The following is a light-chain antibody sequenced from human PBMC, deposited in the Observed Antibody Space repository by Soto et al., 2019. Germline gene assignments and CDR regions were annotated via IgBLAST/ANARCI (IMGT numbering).Light chain of an antibody. V-gene: IGLV2-11*01. Sequence: QSALTQPRSVSGSPGQSVTISCTGTSSDVGGYKYVSWYQQHPGKAPKLVIYDVSKRPSGVPDRFSGSKSGNTASLTISGLQADDEADYYCCSYAGSYNWVFGGGTKVTVL. J-gene: IGLJ3*02. CDR2: DVS. CDR1: SSDVGGYKY. CDR3: CSYAGSYNWV.